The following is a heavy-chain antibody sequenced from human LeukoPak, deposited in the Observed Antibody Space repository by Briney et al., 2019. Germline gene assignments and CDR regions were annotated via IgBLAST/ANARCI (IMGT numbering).Heavy chain of an antibody. D-gene: IGHD3-10*01. J-gene: IGHJ4*02. Sequence: ASVSVSCKASGYTFTDYYMHWVRQAPGQGLEWMGWINPNTGGTDCAQKFQGRVTMTRDTSISTAYMELSRLRSDDTAVYYCARVLRFGDRRFDYWGQGTLVTVSS. CDR3: ARVLRFGDRRFDY. CDR2: INPNTGGT. V-gene: IGHV1-2*02. CDR1: GYTFTDYY.